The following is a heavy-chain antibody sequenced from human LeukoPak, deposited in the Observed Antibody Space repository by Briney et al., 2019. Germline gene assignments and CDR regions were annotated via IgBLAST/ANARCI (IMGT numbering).Heavy chain of an antibody. Sequence: SVTLSHTCAVSGYSISSGYYWGWIRQPPGKGLEWIGTNYQSGSTYYNLSLKSRVTISIDTYKNQFSLKLRSVTAADAAVYYCARDSLFDRPAYSGQGALVSASS. V-gene: IGHV4-38-2*02. J-gene: IGHJ4*02. CDR2: NYQSGST. CDR3: ARDSLFDRPAY. D-gene: IGHD2-21*01. CDR1: GYSISSGYY.